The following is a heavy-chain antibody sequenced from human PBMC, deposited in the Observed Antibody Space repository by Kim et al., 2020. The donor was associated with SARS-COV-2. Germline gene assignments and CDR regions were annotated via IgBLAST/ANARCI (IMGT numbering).Heavy chain of an antibody. CDR1: GDSISSNYY. CDR3: ARQSGFFDF. Sequence: SETLSLTSTVSGDSISSNYYWGWVRQSPGKDLEWIASMFHSGTTYYNPSLKTRVTISVDTSKNQFSLSLSSVTAADTAVYYCARQSGFFDFWGQGTPVTVSS. V-gene: IGHV4-39*01. D-gene: IGHD5-12*01. J-gene: IGHJ4*02. CDR2: MFHSGTT.